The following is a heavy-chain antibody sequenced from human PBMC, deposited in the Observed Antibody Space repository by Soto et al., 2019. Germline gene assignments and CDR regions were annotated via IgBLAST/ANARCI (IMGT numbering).Heavy chain of an antibody. V-gene: IGHV4-30-4*01. D-gene: IGHD6-13*01. CDR3: ARDQQIRVDP. CDR2: IYYSGST. CDR1: GGSISSDDYY. J-gene: IGHJ5*02. Sequence: PSETLSLTCTVYGGSISSDDYYWRWIRQPLGKGLEWIGYIYYSGSTYYNPSLKSRVTISVDTSKNQFSLKLSSVTAADTAVYYCARDQQIRVDPWGQGTLVTVSS.